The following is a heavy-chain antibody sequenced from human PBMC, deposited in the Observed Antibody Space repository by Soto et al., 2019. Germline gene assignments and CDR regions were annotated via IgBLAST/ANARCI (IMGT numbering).Heavy chain of an antibody. Sequence: ASVKVSCKASGYTFTGYYMHWVRQAPGQGLEWMGWINPNSGGTNYAQKFQGWVTMTRDTSISTAYMELSRLRSDDTAVYYCARGLEYQSNGQGAFDIWGQGTMVTVSS. CDR2: INPNSGGT. D-gene: IGHD2-2*01. V-gene: IGHV1-2*04. CDR1: GYTFTGYY. J-gene: IGHJ3*02. CDR3: ARGLEYQSNGQGAFDI.